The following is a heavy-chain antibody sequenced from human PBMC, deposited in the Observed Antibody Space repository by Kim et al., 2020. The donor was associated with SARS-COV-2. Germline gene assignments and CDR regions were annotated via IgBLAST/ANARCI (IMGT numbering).Heavy chain of an antibody. CDR3: ATGARQYYDL. V-gene: IGHV3-74*01. J-gene: IGHJ2*01. D-gene: IGHD3-10*01. Sequence: GGSLRLSCATSGFIFRNYWMHWVRQAPGKGLEWVSRVNSDGSSTIYVDSVKARFTISRDNTQNTLYLQMNNLRVEDSGLYYCATGARQYYDLWGRGTLVTVSS. CDR1: GFIFRNYW. CDR2: VNSDGSST.